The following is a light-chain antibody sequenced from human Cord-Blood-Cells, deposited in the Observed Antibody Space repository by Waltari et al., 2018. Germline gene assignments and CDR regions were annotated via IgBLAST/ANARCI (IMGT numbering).Light chain of an antibody. V-gene: IGLV2-23*03. CDR2: EGS. CDR1: SSDVGSYNH. CDR3: CSYAGSSTFVV. J-gene: IGLJ2*01. Sequence: QSALTQPASVSGSPGQSLTISCTGTSSDVGSYNHVSWYQQHPGKAPKLMIYEGSKRPSGVSNRFSGSKSGNTASLTISGLQAEDEADYYCCSYAGSSTFVVFGGGTKLTVL.